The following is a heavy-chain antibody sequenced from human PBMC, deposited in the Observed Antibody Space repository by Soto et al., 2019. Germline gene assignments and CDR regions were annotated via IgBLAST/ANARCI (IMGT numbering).Heavy chain of an antibody. V-gene: IGHV3-30*03. CDR1: GFTFSGYG. D-gene: IGHD3-10*01. J-gene: IGHJ4*02. CDR3: VLWPPYYFGY. Sequence: GGSLRLSCAASGFTFSGYGMHWVRQAPGKGLEWVAVISYDGSNKYYADSVKGRFTISRDNSKNTLYLQMNSLRAEDTAVYYCVLWPPYYFGYWGQGTLVTGSS. CDR2: ISYDGSNK.